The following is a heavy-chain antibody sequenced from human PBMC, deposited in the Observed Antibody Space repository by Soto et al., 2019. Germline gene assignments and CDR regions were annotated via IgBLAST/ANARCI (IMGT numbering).Heavy chain of an antibody. CDR3: ASVLRYFDWFLPPLD. V-gene: IGHV4-39*01. D-gene: IGHD3-9*01. Sequence: SETLSLTCTVSGGSISSSSYYWGWIRQPPGKGLEWIGSIYYSGSTYYNPSLKSRVTISVDTSKNQFSLKLSSVTAADTAVYYCASVLRYFDWFLPPLDWGQGTLVTVSS. CDR2: IYYSGST. CDR1: GGSISSSSYY. J-gene: IGHJ4*02.